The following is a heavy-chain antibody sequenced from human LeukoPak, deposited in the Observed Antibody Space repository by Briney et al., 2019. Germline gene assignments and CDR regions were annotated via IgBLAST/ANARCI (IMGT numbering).Heavy chain of an antibody. J-gene: IGHJ6*03. V-gene: IGHV4-61*02. CDR2: IYTSGST. CDR3: ATVMYSNYPYYYYMDV. Sequence: SQTLSLTCTVSGGSISSGSYYWSWIRQPAGKGLEWIGRIYTSGSTNYNPSLKSRVTISVDTSKNQFSLKLSSVTAADTAVYYCATVMYSNYPYYYYMDVWGKGTTVTVSS. D-gene: IGHD4-11*01. CDR1: GGSISSGSYY.